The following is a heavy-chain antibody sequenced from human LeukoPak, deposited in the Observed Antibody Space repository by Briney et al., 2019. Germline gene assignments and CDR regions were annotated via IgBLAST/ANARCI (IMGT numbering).Heavy chain of an antibody. Sequence: SSETLSLTCTVSGGSISSSSYYWGWIRQPPGKGLEWIGSIYYSGSTYYNPSLKSRVTISVDTSKNQFSLKLSSVTAADTAVYYCARRIVVTRGFDYWGQGTLVIVSS. CDR2: IYYSGST. D-gene: IGHD4-23*01. J-gene: IGHJ4*02. CDR3: ARRIVVTRGFDY. CDR1: GGSISSSSYY. V-gene: IGHV4-39*01.